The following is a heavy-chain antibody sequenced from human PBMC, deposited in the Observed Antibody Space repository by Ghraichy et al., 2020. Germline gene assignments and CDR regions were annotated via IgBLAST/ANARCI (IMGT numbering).Heavy chain of an antibody. CDR3: ARVERIAASGGGFDP. Sequence: GGSLRLSCAASGFTVSSNYMSWVRQAPGKGLEWVSVIYSGGSTYYADSVKGRFTISRDNSKNTLYLQMNSLRAEDTAVYYCARVERIAASGGGFDPWGQGTLVTVSS. V-gene: IGHV3-53*01. CDR2: IYSGGST. CDR1: GFTVSSNY. J-gene: IGHJ5*02. D-gene: IGHD6-13*01.